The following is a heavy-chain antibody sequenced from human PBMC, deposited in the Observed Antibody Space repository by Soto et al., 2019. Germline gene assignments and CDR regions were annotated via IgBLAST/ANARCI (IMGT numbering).Heavy chain of an antibody. Sequence: SETLSVPCPVAAGSITSSYWSWIRRPPGKGLEWIAYIYYTGISGYTPSTSYNPSLKSRGPLSVDKSKCQFSPNLTSAPAAATAGYYWTRGEDPFFYYGLDVWGQVSTVTASS. CDR3: TRGEDPFFYYGLDV. V-gene: IGHV4-59*01. J-gene: IGHJ6*02. CDR2: IYYTGISGYTPST. CDR1: AGSITSSY.